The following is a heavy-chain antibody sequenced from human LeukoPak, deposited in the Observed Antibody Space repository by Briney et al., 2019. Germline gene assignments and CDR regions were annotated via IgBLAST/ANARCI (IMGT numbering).Heavy chain of an antibody. Sequence: PGRSLRLSCAASGFTFSSYGMHWARQAPGKGLEWVAVISYDGSNKYYADSVKGRFTISRDNSKNTLYLQMNSLRAEDTAVYYCAKGGGYSYGVFDYWGQGTLVTVSS. CDR3: AKGGGYSYGVFDY. D-gene: IGHD5-18*01. CDR2: ISYDGSNK. CDR1: GFTFSSYG. V-gene: IGHV3-30*18. J-gene: IGHJ4*02.